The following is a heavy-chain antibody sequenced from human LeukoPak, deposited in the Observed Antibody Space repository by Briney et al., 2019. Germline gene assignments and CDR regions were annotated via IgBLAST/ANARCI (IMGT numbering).Heavy chain of an antibody. V-gene: IGHV3-23*01. J-gene: IGHJ4*02. CDR3: AKDDDDGDHVVVDH. D-gene: IGHD4-17*01. CDR1: GFTFSSYA. CDR2: ISGSGGST. Sequence: GGSLRLSCAASGFTFSSYAMGWVRQAPRKGLEWVSLISGSGGSTYYADSVKGRFTVSRDNSKNTEYLQMNSLRAEDTAIYYCAKDDDDGDHVVVDHWGQGTLVTVSS.